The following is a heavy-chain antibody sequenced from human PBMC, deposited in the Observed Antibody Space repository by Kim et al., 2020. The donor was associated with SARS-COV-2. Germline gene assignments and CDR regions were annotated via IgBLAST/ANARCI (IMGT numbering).Heavy chain of an antibody. CDR1: GFTFTNYN. CDR3: ARDSISYYGMDV. J-gene: IGHJ6*02. Sequence: GGSLRLSCVASGFTFTNYNMNWVRQAPGKGLEWVSYISGSSGTVHYADSVKGRFTVSRDNVKNSLLLQVNTLGDEDTAVYYCARDSISYYGMDVWGQGTT. V-gene: IGHV3-48*02. CDR2: ISGSSGTV.